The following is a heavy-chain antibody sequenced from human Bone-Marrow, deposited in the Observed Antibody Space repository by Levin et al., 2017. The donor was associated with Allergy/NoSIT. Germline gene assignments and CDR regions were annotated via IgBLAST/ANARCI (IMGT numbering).Heavy chain of an antibody. V-gene: IGHV3-30*18. Sequence: GESLKISCAASGFTFSSYGMHWVRQAPGKGLEWVAVISYDGSNKYYADSVKGRFTISRDNSKNTLYLQMNSLRAEDTAVYYCAKDGNCISTSCYAGFVYWGQGTLVTVSS. CDR1: GFTFSSYG. J-gene: IGHJ4*02. CDR3: AKDGNCISTSCYAGFVY. CDR2: ISYDGSNK. D-gene: IGHD2-2*01.